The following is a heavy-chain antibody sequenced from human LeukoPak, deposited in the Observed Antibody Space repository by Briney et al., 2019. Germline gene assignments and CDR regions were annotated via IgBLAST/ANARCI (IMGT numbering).Heavy chain of an antibody. CDR2: INAGNGNT. D-gene: IGHD3-10*01. J-gene: IGHJ4*02. CDR1: GYTFTSYA. CDR3: ARDPFFALLWFGESREYYFDY. V-gene: IGHV1-3*01. Sequence: ASVKVSCKASGYTFTSYAMHWVRQAPGQRLEWMGWINAGNGNTKYSQKFQGRVTITRDTSASTAYMELSSLRSEDTAVYYCARDPFFALLWFGESREYYFDYWGQGTLVTVSS.